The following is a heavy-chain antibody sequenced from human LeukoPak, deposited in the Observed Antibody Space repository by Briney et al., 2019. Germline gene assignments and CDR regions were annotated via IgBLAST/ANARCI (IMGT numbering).Heavy chain of an antibody. J-gene: IGHJ4*02. CDR3: VRGAVPLNYYLDY. D-gene: IGHD3-10*02. V-gene: IGHV3-21*01. CDR1: GFKFSRYT. CDR2: ITSSSSYI. Sequence: PGGSLTLSCAASGFKFSRYTMNWVRQAPGKGLEWVSSITSSSSYIYYADSVKGRFTISRDNAGNTLSLQMNSLRADDTAVYYCVRGAVPLNYYLDYWGQGALVTVSS.